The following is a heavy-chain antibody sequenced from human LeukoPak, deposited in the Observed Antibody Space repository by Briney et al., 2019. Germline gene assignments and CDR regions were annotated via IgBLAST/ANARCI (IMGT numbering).Heavy chain of an antibody. Sequence: SETLSLTCTVSGGSISSSSYYRGWIRQPPGKGLEWIGSIYYSGSTYYNPSLKSRVTISVDTSKNQFSLKLSSVTAADTAVYYCASPNYCDSSGFDYWGQGTLATVSS. CDR2: IYYSGST. J-gene: IGHJ4*02. D-gene: IGHD3-22*01. V-gene: IGHV4-39*01. CDR1: GGSISSSSYY. CDR3: ASPNYCDSSGFDY.